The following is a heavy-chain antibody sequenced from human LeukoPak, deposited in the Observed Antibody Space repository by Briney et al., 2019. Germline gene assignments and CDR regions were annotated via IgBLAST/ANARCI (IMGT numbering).Heavy chain of an antibody. CDR1: GFTFTNYA. CDR2: ITGSGENT. CDR3: AKDHSGGLDY. J-gene: IGHJ4*02. Sequence: GGSLRLSCAASGFTFTNYAMNWVRQAPGEGLEWVSAITGSGENTYYGDSVKGRFTISRDNSKNTLYLQMNSLRAEDTAVYYCAKDHSGGLDYWGQGTLVTVSS. D-gene: IGHD1-26*01. V-gene: IGHV3-23*01.